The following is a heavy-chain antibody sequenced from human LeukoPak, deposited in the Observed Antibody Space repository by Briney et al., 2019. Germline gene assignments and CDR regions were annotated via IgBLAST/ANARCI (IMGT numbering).Heavy chain of an antibody. D-gene: IGHD3-9*01. CDR1: GYTLTELS. Sequence: ASVKVSCKVSGYTLTELSMHWVRQAPGKGLEWMGGFDPEDGETIYAQKFQGRATMTGDTSTDTAYMELSSLRSEDTAVYYCATGGGPKYYDILTGYSIWGQGTMVTVSS. V-gene: IGHV1-24*01. CDR3: ATGGGPKYYDILTGYSI. CDR2: FDPEDGET. J-gene: IGHJ3*02.